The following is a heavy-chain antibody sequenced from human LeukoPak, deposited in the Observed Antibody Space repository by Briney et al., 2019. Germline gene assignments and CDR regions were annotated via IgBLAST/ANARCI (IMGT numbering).Heavy chain of an antibody. J-gene: IGHJ4*02. V-gene: IGHV1-2*02. D-gene: IGHD3-3*01. CDR1: GYTFTGYY. CDR2: INPNSGVT. CDR3: STLWPECDY. Sequence: ASVKVSCKASGYTFTGYYMRWVRQAPGQGLEWMGWINPNSGVTNYAQKFQGRVTMTRDTSISKAYMELRRMRSDDTAVYYCSTLWPECDYWGQGTPVTVSS.